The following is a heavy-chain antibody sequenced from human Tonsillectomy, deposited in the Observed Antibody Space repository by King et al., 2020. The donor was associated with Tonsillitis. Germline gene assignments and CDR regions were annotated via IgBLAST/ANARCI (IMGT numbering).Heavy chain of an antibody. J-gene: IGHJ4*02. D-gene: IGHD1-1*01. CDR2: TKQDGSTK. CDR3: ARESWKFDS. V-gene: IGHV3-7*01. Sequence: VQLVDSGGGLVQPGGSLRLSCAASGFTFSDYWMTWVRQAPGKGLEWVANTKQDGSTKYYVDSVKGRFTISRDNTKNSLYLQMNSLRAEDTAVYYCARESWKFDSWGQGTLVTVSS. CDR1: GFTFSDYW.